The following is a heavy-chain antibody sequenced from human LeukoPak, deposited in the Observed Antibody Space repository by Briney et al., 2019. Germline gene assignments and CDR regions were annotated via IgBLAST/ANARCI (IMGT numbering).Heavy chain of an antibody. V-gene: IGHV4-34*01. CDR3: AGEILGGFNPGAY. J-gene: IGHJ4*02. CDR2: INHSGST. CDR1: GGSFSGYY. Sequence: PSETLSLTCAVYGGSFSGYYWSWIRQPPGKGLEWIGEINHSGSTNYNPSLQSRVTISVDRSRNQIALEFSSVTAADTAVYYWAGEILGGFNPGAYWGQGTLVSVSS. D-gene: IGHD1-14*01.